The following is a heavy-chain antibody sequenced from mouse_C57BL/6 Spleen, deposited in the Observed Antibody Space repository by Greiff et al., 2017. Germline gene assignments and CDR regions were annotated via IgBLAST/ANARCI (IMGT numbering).Heavy chain of an antibody. D-gene: IGHD1-1*01. CDR3: ARYYYGSSYMNYFDD. J-gene: IGHJ2*01. Sequence: VQLQQSGPELVKPGASVKMSCKASGYTFTDYNMHWVKQSPGKSLEWIGYINPNNGGTSYNQKFKGKATLTVNKSSSTAYMELRSLTSEDSAVYYCARYYYGSSYMNYFDDWGQGTTLTVSS. V-gene: IGHV1-22*01. CDR2: INPNNGGT. CDR1: GYTFTDYN.